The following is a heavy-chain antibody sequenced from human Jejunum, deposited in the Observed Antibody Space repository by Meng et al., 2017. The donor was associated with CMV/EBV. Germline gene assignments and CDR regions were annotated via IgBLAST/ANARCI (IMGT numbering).Heavy chain of an antibody. V-gene: IGHV1-18*01. CDR3: ARIPVTSGSSYGLDV. CDR1: GYTFPPYA. J-gene: IGHJ6*02. Sequence: GYTFPPYAIAWVRQAPGRGLEWMGWVSAYNGDTNYAHQLHGRVSMTTDTSTTTAYMELRSLRSDDTGVYYCARIPVTSGSSYGLDVWGQGTLVTVSS. D-gene: IGHD4-17*01. CDR2: VSAYNGDT.